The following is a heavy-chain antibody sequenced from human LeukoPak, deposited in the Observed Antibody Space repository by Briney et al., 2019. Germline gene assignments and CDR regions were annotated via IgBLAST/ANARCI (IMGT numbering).Heavy chain of an antibody. CDR2: IYYSGST. V-gene: IGHV4-31*03. Sequence: SETLSLTCTVSGGSISSGGYYWSWLGQQPGKGLEWIVHIYYSGSTYYNPSLKSRVTISVDTSKNQFSLKLSSVTAADTAVYYCARTYDFWTLNGGMDVWGQGTTVTVSS. J-gene: IGHJ6*02. D-gene: IGHD3-3*01. CDR3: ARTYDFWTLNGGMDV. CDR1: GGSISSGGYY.